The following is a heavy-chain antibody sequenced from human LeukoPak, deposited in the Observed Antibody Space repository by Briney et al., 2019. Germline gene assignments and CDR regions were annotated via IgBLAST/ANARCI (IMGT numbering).Heavy chain of an antibody. Sequence: PSETLSLTCAVYGGSFSGYYWSWIRQPPGKGLEWIGEINHSGSTNYNPSLKSRVTISVDTSKNQFSLKLSSVTAADTAVYYWARAPAAGDDWFDPWGQGTLVTVSS. J-gene: IGHJ5*02. V-gene: IGHV4-34*01. D-gene: IGHD6-13*01. CDR2: INHSGST. CDR1: GGSFSGYY. CDR3: ARAPAAGDDWFDP.